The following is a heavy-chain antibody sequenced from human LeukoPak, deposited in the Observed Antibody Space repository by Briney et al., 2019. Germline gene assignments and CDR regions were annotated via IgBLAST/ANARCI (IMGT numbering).Heavy chain of an antibody. CDR2: IRYDGSNE. Sequence: GGSLRLSCAASGFTFSSYGMHWVRQAPGKGLEWVSFIRYDGSNEYYADSVRGRFTISRDNSKNTLYLQMNSLRAEDTAVYYCARDLSGIAGYTYGRGIDYWGQGTLVTVSS. J-gene: IGHJ4*02. D-gene: IGHD5-18*01. CDR3: ARDLSGIAGYTYGRGIDY. CDR1: GFTFSSYG. V-gene: IGHV3-30*02.